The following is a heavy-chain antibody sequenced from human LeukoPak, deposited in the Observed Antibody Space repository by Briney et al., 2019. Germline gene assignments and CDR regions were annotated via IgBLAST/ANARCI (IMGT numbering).Heavy chain of an antibody. V-gene: IGHV3-23*01. CDR1: GFTFSSYA. CDR2: ISGSGGST. J-gene: IGHJ5*02. D-gene: IGHD6-6*01. CDR3: VRDIITDRPGNYFDP. Sequence: GGSLRLSCAASGFTFSSYAMSWVRQAPGKGLEWVSAISGSGGSTYYADSVKGRFTISRDNAKNTVYLQMNSPRAEDTAVYYCVRDIITDRPGNYFDPWGQGTLVTVSS.